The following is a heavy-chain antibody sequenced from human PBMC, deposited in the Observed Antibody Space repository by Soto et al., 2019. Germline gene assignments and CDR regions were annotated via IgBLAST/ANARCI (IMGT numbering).Heavy chain of an antibody. V-gene: IGHV4-59*01. CDR3: ARGYCSGGSCYAYMDV. Sequence: SETLSLTCTVSGGSISSYYWSWIRQPPGKGLEWIGYIYYSGSTNYNPSLKSRVTISVDTSKNQFSLKLSSVTAADTAVYYCARGYCSGGSCYAYMDVWGKGTTVTVSS. J-gene: IGHJ6*03. D-gene: IGHD2-15*01. CDR2: IYYSGST. CDR1: GGSISSYY.